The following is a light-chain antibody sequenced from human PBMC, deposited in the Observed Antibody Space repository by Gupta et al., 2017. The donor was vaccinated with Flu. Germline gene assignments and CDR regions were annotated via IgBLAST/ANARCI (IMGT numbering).Light chain of an antibody. CDR1: SGSIASNY. CDR2: EDK. CDR3: QSYDTTYVI. J-gene: IGLJ2*01. V-gene: IGLV6-57*01. Sequence: TVTIDCTRKSGSIASNYVQWYQKRPDSYPTIVIYEDKQRPSGVPDRFSGSIDRYSNSESITSYGLKTEDEAYYYCQSYDTTYVIFGGGTKLTVL.